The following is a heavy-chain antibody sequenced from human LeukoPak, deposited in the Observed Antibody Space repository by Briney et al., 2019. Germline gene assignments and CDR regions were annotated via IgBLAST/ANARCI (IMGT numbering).Heavy chain of an antibody. V-gene: IGHV3-48*02. D-gene: IGHD6-13*01. CDR3: AREIPDSSSWTAFDF. CDR2: ITLSRTTI. CDR1: GFTFSNYN. J-gene: IGHJ4*02. Sequence: GGSLRLSCAASGFTFSNYNMNWVRQAPGKGLEWVAYITLSRTTIYYADSVKGRFTISRDNAKNSLSLQMNSLRDEDTAMYYCAREIPDSSSWTAFDFWGQGTLVTVSS.